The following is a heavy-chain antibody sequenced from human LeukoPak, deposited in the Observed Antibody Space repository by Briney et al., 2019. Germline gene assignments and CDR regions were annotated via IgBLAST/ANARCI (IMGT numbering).Heavy chain of an antibody. J-gene: IGHJ4*02. D-gene: IGHD3-22*01. CDR2: ISYDGSNK. CDR3: ARDSPPYYDSSGV. V-gene: IGHV3-30-3*01. CDR1: GFTFSSYA. Sequence: PGGSLRLSCAASGFTFSSYAMHWVRQAPGKGLEWVAVISYDGSNKYYADSVKGRFTISRDNSKNTLYLQMNSLRAEDTAVYYCARDSPPYYDSSGVWGQGTLVTVSS.